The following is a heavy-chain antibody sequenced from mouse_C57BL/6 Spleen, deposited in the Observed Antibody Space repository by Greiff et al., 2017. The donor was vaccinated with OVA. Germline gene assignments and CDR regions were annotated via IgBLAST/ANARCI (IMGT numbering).Heavy chain of an antibody. CDR3: ARPENDYDGAWFAY. V-gene: IGHV5-17*01. J-gene: IGHJ3*01. Sequence: EVHLVESGGGLVKPGGSLKLSCAASGFTFSDYGMHWVRQAPEKGLEWVAYISSGSSTIYYADTVKGRFTISRDNAKNTLFLQMTSLRSEDTAMYYCARPENDYDGAWFAYWGQGTLVTVSA. CDR1: GFTFSDYG. CDR2: ISSGSSTI. D-gene: IGHD2-4*01.